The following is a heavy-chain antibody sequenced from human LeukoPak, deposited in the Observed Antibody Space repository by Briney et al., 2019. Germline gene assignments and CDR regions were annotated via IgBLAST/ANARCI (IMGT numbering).Heavy chain of an antibody. CDR1: GYTFTSYG. D-gene: IGHD2-2*02. V-gene: IGHV1-2*02. CDR3: ARDCSSTSCYTGY. CDR2: INPNSGGT. J-gene: IGHJ4*02. Sequence: ASVKVSCKASGYTFTSYGISWVRQAPGQGLEWMGWINPNSGGTNYAQKFQGRVTMTRDTSISTAYMELSRLRSDDTAVYYCARDCSSTSCYTGYWGQGTLVTVSS.